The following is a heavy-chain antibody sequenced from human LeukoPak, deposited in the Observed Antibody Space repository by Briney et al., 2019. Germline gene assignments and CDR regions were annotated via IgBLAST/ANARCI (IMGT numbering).Heavy chain of an antibody. D-gene: IGHD3-16*01. CDR1: GGSLTGFS. J-gene: IGHJ4*02. CDR2: ISQRVST. CDR3: ARISRGGPY. Sequence: SETLSLTCAVHGGSLTGFSWSWIRQPPGKGLEWIGEISQRVSTNYNTSLKSRVATSVYTYKNQFALRLSSGTAEDTAVFCCARISRGGPYWGQGILVTVSS. V-gene: IGHV4-34*01.